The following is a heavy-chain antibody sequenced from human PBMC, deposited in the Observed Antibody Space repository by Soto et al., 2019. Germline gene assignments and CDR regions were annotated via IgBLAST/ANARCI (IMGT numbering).Heavy chain of an antibody. D-gene: IGHD5-12*01. CDR1: GFTFSSYS. Sequence: EVQLVESGGGLVKPGGSLRLSCAASGFTFSSYSMNWVRQAPGKGLEWVSSISSSSSYIYYADSVKGRFTISRDNSKNSLYLQMNSLRVEDTAVYYCARGYSGYDYGAHYYYGMDVWGQGTTVTVSS. CDR3: ARGYSGYDYGAHYYYGMDV. V-gene: IGHV3-21*01. J-gene: IGHJ6*02. CDR2: ISSSSSYI.